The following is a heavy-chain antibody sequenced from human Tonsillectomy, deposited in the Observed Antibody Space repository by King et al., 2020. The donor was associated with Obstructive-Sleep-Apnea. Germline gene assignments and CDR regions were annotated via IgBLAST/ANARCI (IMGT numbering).Heavy chain of an antibody. CDR3: ARYRTDSSSYFGGGNDY. Sequence: VQLVESGGGLVKPGGSLRLSCAASGFTFSGYSMNWVRQAPGKGLEWVSSISTSSSYIYYAASVKGRFTISRDNAKNSLYLQMTSLRVEDTAVYYCARYRTDSSSYFGGGNDYWGQGTLVTVSS. D-gene: IGHD6-13*01. V-gene: IGHV3-21*01. CDR2: ISTSSSYI. CDR1: GFTFSGYS. J-gene: IGHJ4*02.